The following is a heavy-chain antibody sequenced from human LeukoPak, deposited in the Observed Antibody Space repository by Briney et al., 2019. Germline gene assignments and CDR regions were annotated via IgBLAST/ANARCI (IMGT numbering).Heavy chain of an antibody. CDR1: GFTVSSNY. J-gene: IGHJ4*02. Sequence: GGSLRLSCAASGFTVSSNYMSWVRQAPGKGLEWVAVIWYDGSNKYYADSVKGRFTISRDNSKNTLSLQMNSLRAEDTAVYYCARDYYDGSAYYSYYEYWGQGTLVTVSS. CDR2: IWYDGSNK. CDR3: ARDYYDGSAYYSYYEY. V-gene: IGHV3-33*08. D-gene: IGHD3-22*01.